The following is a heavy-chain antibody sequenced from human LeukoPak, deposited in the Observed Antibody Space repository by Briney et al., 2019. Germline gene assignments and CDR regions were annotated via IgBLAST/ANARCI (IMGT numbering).Heavy chain of an antibody. V-gene: IGHV3-15*01. CDR2: IKSNTEGGTA. Sequence: GGSLRLSCAASGFTFDDYGMSWVRQTPGKGLEWVGRIKSNTEGGTADYAAPVKGRFTISRDDSKNTLYLQINSLKAEDTAVYYCTKYSAYLDSWGQGTLVTVSS. CDR3: TKYSAYLDS. D-gene: IGHD5-12*01. J-gene: IGHJ4*02. CDR1: GFTFDDYG.